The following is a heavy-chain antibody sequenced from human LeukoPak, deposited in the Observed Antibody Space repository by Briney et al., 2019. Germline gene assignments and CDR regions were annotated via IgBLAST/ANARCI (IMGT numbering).Heavy chain of an antibody. CDR3: ARGYSYSGSYYRKYIAD. D-gene: IGHD1-26*01. CDR2: MNPNSGNT. J-gene: IGHJ4*02. V-gene: IGHV1-8*01. CDR1: GYTFTSYD. Sequence: VASVKVSCKASGYTFTSYDINWVRQATGQGLEWMGWMNPNSGNTGYAQKFQGRVTMTRNTSISTAYMELSSLRSEDTAVYYCARGYSYSGSYYRKYIADWGQGTLVTVSS.